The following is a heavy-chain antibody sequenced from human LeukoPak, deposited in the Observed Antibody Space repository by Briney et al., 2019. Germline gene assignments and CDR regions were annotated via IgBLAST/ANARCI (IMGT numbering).Heavy chain of an antibody. D-gene: IGHD1-26*01. J-gene: IGHJ4*02. V-gene: IGHV3-7*01. CDR3: ARGGVYSGSQY. Sequence: PGGSLRLTCEVSGFTFSSYWMSWVRGTPGKGLEWVANIKEDGSERDYVDSVKGRFTISRDNVKNSLYLQMNSLRAEDTGVYYCARGGVYSGSQYWGQGTLVTVSS. CDR1: GFTFSSYW. CDR2: IKEDGSER.